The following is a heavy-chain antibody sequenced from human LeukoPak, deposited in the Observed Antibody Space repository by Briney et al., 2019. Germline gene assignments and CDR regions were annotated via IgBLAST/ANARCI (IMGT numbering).Heavy chain of an antibody. J-gene: IGHJ4*02. CDR2: ISSSISFI. V-gene: IGHV3-48*02. D-gene: IGHD6-19*01. Sequence: GGSLRLSCAASGFIFSSYSMNWVRQAPGKGLEWVSYISSSISFIYYSDSVKGRFIISRDNAKNSLYLQMNSLRDDDTAVYYCARDPGSSSGWYQGPFDYGGQGPLVPVSS. CDR3: ARDPGSSSGWYQGPFDY. CDR1: GFIFSSYS.